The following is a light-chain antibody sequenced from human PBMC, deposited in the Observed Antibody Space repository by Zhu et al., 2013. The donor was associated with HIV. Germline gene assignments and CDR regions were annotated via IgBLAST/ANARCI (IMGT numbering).Light chain of an antibody. CDR3: QQYSSSPYT. V-gene: IGKV3-20*01. Sequence: EIVLTQSPGTLSLSPGDRATLSCRASQSVSSSYLAWYQQKSGQAPRLLIYGASSRATDIADRFSGSGSGTDFTLTISRLEPEDFAVYYCQQYSSSPYTFGQGTKLEIK. CDR1: QSVSSSY. CDR2: GAS. J-gene: IGKJ2*01.